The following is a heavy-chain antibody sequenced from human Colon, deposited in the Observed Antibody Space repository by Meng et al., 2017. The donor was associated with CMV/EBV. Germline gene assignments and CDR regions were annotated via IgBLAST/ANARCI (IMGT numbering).Heavy chain of an antibody. Sequence: ASVKVSCKASGYTFTSYNINWVRQATGQGLEWMGWMNPNSGNTGYAQKFQGRVTMTRNTSISTAYMELSSLRSEDTAVYYCARASGGSYLFDYWGQGTLVTVSS. CDR3: ARASGGSYLFDY. CDR1: GYTFTSYN. D-gene: IGHD1-26*01. J-gene: IGHJ4*02. V-gene: IGHV1-8*01. CDR2: MNPNSGNT.